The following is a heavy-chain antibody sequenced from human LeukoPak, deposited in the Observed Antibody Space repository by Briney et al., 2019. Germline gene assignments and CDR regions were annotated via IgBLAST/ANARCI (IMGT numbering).Heavy chain of an antibody. Sequence: GGPLRLSCAASGFTFRSHRMNWVRQAPGKGLEGVSDFSRSSSDIHYADSVTGRFTISRDNAKNSVSLQMNSLRADDTAVYYCARDPYNGNYGDSYYYFMDAWGKGTTVTISS. J-gene: IGHJ6*03. CDR3: ARDPYNGNYGDSYYYFMDA. CDR2: FSRSSSDI. CDR1: GFTFRSHR. V-gene: IGHV3-48*01. D-gene: IGHD1-26*01.